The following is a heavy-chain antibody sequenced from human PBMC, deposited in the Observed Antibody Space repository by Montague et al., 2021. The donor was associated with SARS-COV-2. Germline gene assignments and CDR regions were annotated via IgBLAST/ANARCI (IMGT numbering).Heavy chain of an antibody. Sequence: TLSLTCTVSGGSISSGSYYWSWIRQPAGKGLEWIGRIYTSGCTNYNPSLKSRVTISVDTSKNQFSLKLSFVTTADTAVYYCARADFWSGYLYFDYWGQGTLVTVSS. V-gene: IGHV4-61*02. CDR3: ARADFWSGYLYFDY. CDR1: GGSISSGSYY. J-gene: IGHJ4*02. D-gene: IGHD3-3*01. CDR2: IYTSGCT.